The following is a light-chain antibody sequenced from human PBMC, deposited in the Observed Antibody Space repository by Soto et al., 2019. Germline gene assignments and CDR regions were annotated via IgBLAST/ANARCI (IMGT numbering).Light chain of an antibody. CDR3: QQSYSTPRST. J-gene: IGKJ2*02. CDR2: AAS. CDR1: QSISSY. V-gene: IGKV1-39*01. Sequence: DIQMTQSPSSLSASVGDRVTITCRASQSISSYLNWYQQKPGKAPKLLIYAASSLESGVPSRFSGSGSGIDFTLTICSLEPEDFATYYCQQSYSTPRSTFGQGTKLEIK.